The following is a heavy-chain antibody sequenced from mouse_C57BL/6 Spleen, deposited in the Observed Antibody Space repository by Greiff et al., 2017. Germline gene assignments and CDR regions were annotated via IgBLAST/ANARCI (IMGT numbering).Heavy chain of an antibody. D-gene: IGHD1-1*01. CDR2: ISNGGGST. V-gene: IGHV5-12*01. CDR3: AREVCYGGSYEALDY. J-gene: IGHJ4*01. CDR1: GFTFSDYY. Sequence: EVQRVESGGGLVQPGGSLKLSCAASGFTFSDYYMYWVRQTPEKRLEWVAYISNGGGSTYYPDTVKGRFTISRDNAKNTLYLQMSRLKSEDTAMYYVAREVCYGGSYEALDYWGQGTSVTVSS.